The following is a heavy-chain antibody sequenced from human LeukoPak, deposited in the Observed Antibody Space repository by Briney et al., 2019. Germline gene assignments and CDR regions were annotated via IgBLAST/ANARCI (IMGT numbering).Heavy chain of an antibody. Sequence: GSLRLSCAASGFTFSSYAMNWVRQASGEGLEWVSNIRGSTSNEYYADSVKGRFTISRDNARNSLHLQMKSLRVEDTAVYYCARESSGYYIEYWGQGTLVTVSS. CDR3: ARESSGYYIEY. CDR1: GFTFSSYA. D-gene: IGHD3-22*01. CDR2: IRGSTSNE. V-gene: IGHV3-48*01. J-gene: IGHJ4*02.